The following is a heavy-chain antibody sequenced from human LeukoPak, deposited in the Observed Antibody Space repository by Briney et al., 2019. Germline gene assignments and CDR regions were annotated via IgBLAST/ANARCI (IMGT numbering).Heavy chain of an antibody. J-gene: IGHJ4*02. V-gene: IGHV3-30*03. CDR2: ISYDGSNK. CDR1: GFTFSTYS. CDR3: ARESGYSYGH. Sequence: GGSLRLSCAASGFTFSTYSMNWVHQAPGKGLEWVAVISYDGSNKYYADSVKGRFTISRDNSKNTLYLQMNSLSAEDTAVYYCARESGYSYGHWGQGTLVTVSS. D-gene: IGHD5-18*01.